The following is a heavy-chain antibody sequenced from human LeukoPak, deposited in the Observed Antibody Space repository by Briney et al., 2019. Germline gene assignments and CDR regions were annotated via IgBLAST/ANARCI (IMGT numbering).Heavy chain of an antibody. Sequence: GGSLRLSCAASGFSFSEYWMSWVRQAPGKGLEWVANINPVGSETYYVDSVRGRFTISRDSAMNLLYLQMNSLRAEDTAVYYCARGVDYYENSGTIDYWGQGTLVTVSS. CDR2: INPVGSET. V-gene: IGHV3-7*01. D-gene: IGHD3-22*01. CDR1: GFSFSEYW. J-gene: IGHJ4*02. CDR3: ARGVDYYENSGTIDY.